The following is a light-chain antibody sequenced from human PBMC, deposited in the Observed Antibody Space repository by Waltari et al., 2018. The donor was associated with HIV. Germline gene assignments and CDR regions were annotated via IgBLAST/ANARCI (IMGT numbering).Light chain of an antibody. CDR1: NSNIGSDP. V-gene: IGLV1-44*01. CDR3: SAWDDSLRGVA. CDR2: SNN. Sequence: QSILTQPPSVSGTPGQRVSITCYGSNSNIGSDPVNWYQKLPGTAPKLIIFSNNQRPSGVPDRFSGSRSGTSASLAINGLQSDDEGDYYCSAWDDSLRGVAFGGGTRLTVL. J-gene: IGLJ2*01.